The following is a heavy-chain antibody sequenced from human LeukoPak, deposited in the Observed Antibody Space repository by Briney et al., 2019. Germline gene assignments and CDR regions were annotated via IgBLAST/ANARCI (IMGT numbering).Heavy chain of an antibody. V-gene: IGHV3-30-3*01. CDR3: AKALGGSSWSYFDY. CDR2: ISHDRSNN. CDR1: GFTFSHYA. D-gene: IGHD6-13*01. J-gene: IGHJ4*02. Sequence: PGGSLRLSCAASGFTFSHYAMHWARQAPGKGLGWVAFISHDRSNNCHADSVKGRFTISRDNSKNSLYLQMNSLRTEDTALYYCAKALGGSSWSYFDYWGQGTLVTVSS.